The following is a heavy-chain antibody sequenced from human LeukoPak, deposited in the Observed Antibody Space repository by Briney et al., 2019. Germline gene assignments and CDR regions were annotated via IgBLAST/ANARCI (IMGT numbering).Heavy chain of an antibody. J-gene: IGHJ4*02. D-gene: IGHD6-13*01. V-gene: IGHV4-61*02. CDR2: IYTTRST. Sequence: PSETLSLTCTVSGGSMSSSSYYWSCIRQPAGKGLEWNGRIYTTRSTNYNPSLKSQVTISVDKPNNQLSPKLSSVTAASTAVYYCESIRAAGTQGVWYFDYWGQGTLVTVSS. CDR1: GGSMSSSSYY. CDR3: ESIRAAGTQGVWYFDY.